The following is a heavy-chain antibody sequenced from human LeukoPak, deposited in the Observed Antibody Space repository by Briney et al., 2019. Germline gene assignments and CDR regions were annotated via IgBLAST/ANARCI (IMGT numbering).Heavy chain of an antibody. Sequence: GESLKISCAASGFTVSSNYMSWVRQAPGKGLEWVSVIYSGGSTYYADSVKGRFTISRDNSKNTLYLQMNSLRAEDTAVYYCARGSHDYGDYSAAFDIWGQGTMVTVSS. V-gene: IGHV3-66*01. CDR3: ARGSHDYGDYSAAFDI. D-gene: IGHD4-17*01. CDR1: GFTVSSNY. CDR2: IYSGGST. J-gene: IGHJ3*02.